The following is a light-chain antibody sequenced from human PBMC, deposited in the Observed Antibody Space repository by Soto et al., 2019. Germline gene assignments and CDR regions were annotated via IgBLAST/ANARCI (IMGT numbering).Light chain of an antibody. CDR3: QQYNNWPRT. V-gene: IGKV1-27*01. Sequence: DTQMTQSPTSLSASVGDSVTITCRASQGINNYLAWYQQKPGKVPVLLIYSASTLKAGIPSRFSGSGAGTDFTLTISSLQSEDFAVYYCQQYNNWPRTFGQGTKVDIK. CDR2: SAS. CDR1: QGINNY. J-gene: IGKJ1*01.